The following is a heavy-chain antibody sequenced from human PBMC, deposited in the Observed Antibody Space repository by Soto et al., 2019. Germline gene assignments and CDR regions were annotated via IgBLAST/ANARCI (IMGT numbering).Heavy chain of an antibody. CDR1: GGTFGSYA. D-gene: IGHD2-2*01. Sequence: QVQLVQSGAEVKKPGSSVKVSCQASGGTFGSYAISWVRQAPGQGLEWMGGIIPIPGTANYAQKFQCRVTIAADESTSTAYMELSSLRSEDTAVYYCARSQGSRTSFEVYYYYYYGMDVWGQGTTVTVSS. V-gene: IGHV1-69*01. CDR2: IIPIPGTA. J-gene: IGHJ6*02. CDR3: ARSQGSRTSFEVYYYYYYGMDV.